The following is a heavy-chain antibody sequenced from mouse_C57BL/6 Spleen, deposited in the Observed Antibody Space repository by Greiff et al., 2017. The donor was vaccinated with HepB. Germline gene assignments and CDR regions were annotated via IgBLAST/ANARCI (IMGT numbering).Heavy chain of an antibody. J-gene: IGHJ4*01. V-gene: IGHV1-66*01. CDR2: IYPGSGNT. Sequence: QVHVKQSGPELVKPGASVKISCKASGYSFTSYYIHWVKQRPGQGLEWIGWIYPGSGNTKYNEKFKGKATLTADTSSSTAYMQLSSLTSEDSAVYYCARAQLSDYAMDYWGQGTSVTVSS. CDR3: ARAQLSDYAMDY. CDR1: GYSFTSYY.